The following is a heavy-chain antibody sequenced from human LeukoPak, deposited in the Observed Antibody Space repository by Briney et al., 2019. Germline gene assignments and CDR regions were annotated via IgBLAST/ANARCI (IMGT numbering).Heavy chain of an antibody. D-gene: IGHD3-22*01. CDR3: ARHPSNYFDSSGYFGCFDP. V-gene: IGHV1-46*01. J-gene: IGHJ5*02. CDR2: INPSGAST. Sequence: EASVKISCKASGYTFTNYYMHWVRQAPGQGLEWMGIINPSGASTSYAQKFQGRVSMTRDTSTSTFYMELSSLRSEDTAVYYCARHPSNYFDSSGYFGCFDPWGQGTLVIVSS. CDR1: GYTFTNYY.